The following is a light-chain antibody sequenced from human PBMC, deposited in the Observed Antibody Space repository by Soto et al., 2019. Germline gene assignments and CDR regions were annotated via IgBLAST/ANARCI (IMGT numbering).Light chain of an antibody. CDR2: DAS. CDR3: QQRRDWPRVT. J-gene: IGKJ4*01. Sequence: EIVLTQSPATLSLSPGETATLSCRTSQSVGDYLAWYQQKPGQAPRVLIYDASNRAPGIPARFSGSGYGTDFTLTITSIEPEDFAVYYCQQRRDWPRVTFGGGTKVEIK. CDR1: QSVGDY. V-gene: IGKV3-11*01.